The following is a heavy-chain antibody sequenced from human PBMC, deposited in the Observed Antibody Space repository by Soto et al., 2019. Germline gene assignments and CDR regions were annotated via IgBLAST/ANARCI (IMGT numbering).Heavy chain of an antibody. CDR3: ARGRDYYLYYFDY. CDR1: GGSISSGGYY. D-gene: IGHD3-22*01. J-gene: IGHJ4*02. CDR2: IYYSGST. Sequence: SETLSLTCTVSGGSISSGGYYWSWIRQHPGKGLEWIGYIYYSGSTYYNPSLKSRVTISLDTSKSQLSLKLSSVTATDTAVYYCARGRDYYLYYFDYWGQGTLVTVSS. V-gene: IGHV4-31*03.